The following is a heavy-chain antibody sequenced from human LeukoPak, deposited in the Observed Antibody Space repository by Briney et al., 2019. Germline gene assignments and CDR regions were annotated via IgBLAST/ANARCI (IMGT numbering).Heavy chain of an antibody. Sequence: SETLSLTRTVSGGSISSALYHWGWIRQPPGKNLEWLGSVYYTGSTHNNPSLKSRVTISVDTSKNQFSLNLSSVTAADTAVYYCARQEIGLRSFDPWGQGTLVTVSS. J-gene: IGHJ5*02. D-gene: IGHD3/OR15-3a*01. CDR2: VYYTGST. V-gene: IGHV4-39*01. CDR1: GGSISSALYH. CDR3: ARQEIGLRSFDP.